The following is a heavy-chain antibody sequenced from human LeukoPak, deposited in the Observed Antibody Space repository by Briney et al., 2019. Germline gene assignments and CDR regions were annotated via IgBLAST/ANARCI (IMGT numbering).Heavy chain of an antibody. D-gene: IGHD1-26*01. Sequence: QSGGSLRLSCVASGFTFSESWMTWVRQAPGKGLEWVASIKHDEREEYYADSVKGRFSMSRDNAKNSLYLQMNSLRAEDTAVYYCARDRGTIYGMDVWGQGTTVTVSS. CDR3: ARDRGTIYGMDV. CDR1: GFTFSESW. CDR2: IKHDEREE. J-gene: IGHJ6*02. V-gene: IGHV3-7*03.